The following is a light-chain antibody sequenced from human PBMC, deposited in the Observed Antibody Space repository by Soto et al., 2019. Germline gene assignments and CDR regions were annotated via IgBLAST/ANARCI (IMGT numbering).Light chain of an antibody. V-gene: IGKV4-1*01. CDR1: QSVLYSSNNKNY. CDR2: WAS. J-gene: IGKJ1*01. CDR3: QHLRT. Sequence: DIVMTQSPDSLAVSLGERATINCKSSQSVLYSSNNKNYLAWYQQKPVQPPKLLIYWASTRESGVPDRFSGNVYGTDYTLPISIMQAENMAVYYCQHLRTFGQGTKVEIK.